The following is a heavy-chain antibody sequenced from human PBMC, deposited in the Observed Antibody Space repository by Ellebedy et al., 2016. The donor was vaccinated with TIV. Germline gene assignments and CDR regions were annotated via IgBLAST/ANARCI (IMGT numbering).Heavy chain of an antibody. V-gene: IGHV5-51*01. J-gene: IGHJ4*02. Sequence: GESLKISXKGSEYNFTSYWIGWVRQMPGQGLEWMGIIFLDDSYTRYNPSVQGQVTISADKSIFTAYLQWSSLKASDTAIYYCVRQSSNSYRIFDIWGQGTLVTVSS. CDR2: IFLDDSYT. CDR3: VRQSSNSYRIFDI. D-gene: IGHD4-23*01. CDR1: EYNFTSYW.